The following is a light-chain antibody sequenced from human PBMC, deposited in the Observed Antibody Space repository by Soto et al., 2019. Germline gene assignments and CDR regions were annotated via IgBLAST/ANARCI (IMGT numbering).Light chain of an antibody. J-gene: IGKJ2*01. CDR1: QAIRSE. CDR3: QQDYSYPYA. V-gene: IGKV1-5*01. Sequence: DIQMAQSPSTLSASVGDRVAITCRASQAIRSELAWYQQKPGKAPQILIYDASTLKSGVASRFSGSGSGTEFTLTISSLQPDDSAAYYCQQDYSYPYAFGQGTKVDIK. CDR2: DAS.